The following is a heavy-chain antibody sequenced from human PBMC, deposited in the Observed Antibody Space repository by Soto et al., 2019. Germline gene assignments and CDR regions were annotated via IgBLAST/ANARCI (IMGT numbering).Heavy chain of an antibody. V-gene: IGHV3-33*01. J-gene: IGHJ6*02. D-gene: IGHD6-13*01. CDR3: AREGQQLGLYYYGMDV. CDR1: GFTFSSYG. Sequence: GGSLRLSCAASGFTFSSYGMHWVRQAPGKGLEWVAVIWYDGSNKYYADSVRGRFTISRDNSKNTLYLQMNSLRAKDTAVYYCAREGQQLGLYYYGMDVWGQGTTVTVSS. CDR2: IWYDGSNK.